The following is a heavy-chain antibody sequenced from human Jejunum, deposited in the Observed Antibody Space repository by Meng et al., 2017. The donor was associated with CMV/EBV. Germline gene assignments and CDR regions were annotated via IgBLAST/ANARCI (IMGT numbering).Heavy chain of an antibody. CDR3: AKDIGYCKNNFCDRYLDS. V-gene: IGHV3-30*02. D-gene: IGHD2-15*01. J-gene: IGHJ4*02. Sequence: GMHWVRQAPGKGLEWAAFIRFDGSNAYYADSVKGRIIISRDNSKNTLYLQMDRLRPEDTAVYFCAKDIGYCKNNFCDRYLDSWGQGTLVTVSS. CDR2: IRFDGSNA. CDR1: G.